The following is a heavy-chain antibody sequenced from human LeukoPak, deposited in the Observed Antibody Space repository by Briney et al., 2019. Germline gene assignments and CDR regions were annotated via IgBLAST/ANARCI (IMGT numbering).Heavy chain of an antibody. D-gene: IGHD3-9*01. CDR2: IRYDGSNK. Sequence: QSGGSLRLSCAASGFTFSSYGMHWVRQAPGKGLEWVAFIRYDGSNKYYADSVKGRFTISRDNSKSTLYLQMNSLRAEDTAVYYCAKFAPTYYDILTGYYGPDYWGQGTLVTVSS. J-gene: IGHJ4*02. CDR3: AKFAPTYYDILTGYYGPDY. V-gene: IGHV3-30*02. CDR1: GFTFSSYG.